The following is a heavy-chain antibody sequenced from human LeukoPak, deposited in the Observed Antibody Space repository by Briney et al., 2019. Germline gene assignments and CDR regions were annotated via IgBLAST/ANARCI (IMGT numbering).Heavy chain of an antibody. Sequence: SETLSLTCTASGVSISTYYWSWIRQPPGKGLEWLGYIYSSGSTYYNPSLKSRVTISVDTSKKQFSLKLSSVTAADTAEYYCAREGTTHAGVDQWGQGTLVTVSS. D-gene: IGHD1-14*01. CDR3: AREGTTHAGVDQ. V-gene: IGHV4-59*01. CDR2: IYSSGST. CDR1: GVSISTYY. J-gene: IGHJ4*02.